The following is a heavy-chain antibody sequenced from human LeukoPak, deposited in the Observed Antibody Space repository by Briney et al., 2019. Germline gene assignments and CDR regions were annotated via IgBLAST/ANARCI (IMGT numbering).Heavy chain of an antibody. D-gene: IGHD2-8*01. V-gene: IGHV4-59*01. CDR3: ARDITVAANGVHYFYGMGV. J-gene: IGHJ6*02. CDR1: GGSISSYY. Sequence: SETLSLTCTVSGGSISSYYWSWIRQSPGKGLEWIGYIYYSGNTNYNPSLKNRVTISLDTSRNQFSLKMNSVTAADTAIYYCARDITVAANGVHYFYGMGVWGQGTTVAVSS. CDR2: IYYSGNT.